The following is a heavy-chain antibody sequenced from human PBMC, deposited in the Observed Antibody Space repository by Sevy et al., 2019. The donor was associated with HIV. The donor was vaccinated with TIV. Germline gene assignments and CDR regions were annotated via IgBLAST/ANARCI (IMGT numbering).Heavy chain of an antibody. CDR1: GFTFNNFP. Sequence: GGSLRLSCEASGFTFNNFPIHWVRQAPGKGLEWVAVVSFDGGSKYYADSVRGRFTVSRDNSKNTVYLQLNSLRAEDTAVYYCVRERARSVTFDIWGQGTLVTVSS. CDR2: VSFDGGSK. V-gene: IGHV3-30-3*01. J-gene: IGHJ3*02. CDR3: VRERARSVTFDI. D-gene: IGHD1-26*01.